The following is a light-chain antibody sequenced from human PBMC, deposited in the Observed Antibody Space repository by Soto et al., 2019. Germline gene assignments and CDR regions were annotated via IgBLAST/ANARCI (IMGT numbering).Light chain of an antibody. CDR2: GAS. Sequence: TQSPGTLSLSPGYRATLSCRASQSVSSSYLAWYQQKPGQAPKLLIYGASSRAAGIPDRFSGSGSGTDFTLTISRLEPEDFAAYYCQQYGNSPWTFGQGTKVDIK. CDR3: QQYGNSPWT. J-gene: IGKJ1*01. CDR1: QSVSSSY. V-gene: IGKV3-20*01.